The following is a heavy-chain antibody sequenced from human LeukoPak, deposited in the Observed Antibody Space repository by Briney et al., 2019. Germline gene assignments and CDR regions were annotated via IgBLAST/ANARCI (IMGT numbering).Heavy chain of an antibody. Sequence: PSETLSLICTVSGGSISSGGYYWSWIRQHPGKGLEWIGYIYYSGSTYYNPSLKSRVTISVDTSKSQFSLKLSSVTAADTAVYYCARDPPPEDGNNAFDIWGQGTMVTVSS. J-gene: IGHJ3*02. V-gene: IGHV4-31*03. CDR3: ARDPPPEDGNNAFDI. D-gene: IGHD5-24*01. CDR1: GGSISSGGYY. CDR2: IYYSGST.